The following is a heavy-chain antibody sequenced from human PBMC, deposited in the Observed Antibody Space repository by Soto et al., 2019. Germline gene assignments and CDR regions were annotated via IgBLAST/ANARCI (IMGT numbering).Heavy chain of an antibody. CDR1: GYTFTSYA. V-gene: IGHV1-3*01. J-gene: IGHJ4*02. Sequence: QVQLVQSGAEVKKPGASVKVSCKASGYTFTSYAMDWVRQAPGQRLEWMGWINDGNGNTKYSQKFQGRVTITRDTSAIIAYMELSRLRCENTAVQYCALGMGFRLSVYWGQGTLVTVS. CDR2: INDGNGNT. CDR3: ALGMGFRLSVY. D-gene: IGHD3-10*01.